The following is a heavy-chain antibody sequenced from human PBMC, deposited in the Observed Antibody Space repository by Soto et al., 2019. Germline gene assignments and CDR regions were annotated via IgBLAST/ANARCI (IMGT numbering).Heavy chain of an antibody. D-gene: IGHD3-9*01. CDR3: TSGDNLTFYSKFDY. V-gene: IGHV3-49*04. CDR1: GITLSDSA. J-gene: IGHJ4*02. CDR2: IRHKTYGGTT. Sequence: SLRLSWTRSGITLSDSAMSWVRQAPGKGLEWVCFIRHKTYGGTTECAASVKGRFTISRDDSKSIAYLQMNSLKTEDTGVYYCTSGDNLTFYSKFDYRRQLTPVPV.